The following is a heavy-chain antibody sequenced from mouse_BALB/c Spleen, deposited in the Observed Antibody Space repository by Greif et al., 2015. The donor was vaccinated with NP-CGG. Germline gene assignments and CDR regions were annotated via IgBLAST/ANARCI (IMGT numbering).Heavy chain of an antibody. Sequence: EVQLQQSGPELVKPGASVKMSCKASGYTFTSYVMHWVKQKPGQGLEWIGYINPYNDGTKYNEKFKGKATLTSDKSSSTAYMELSSLTSEDSAVYYCARGGMITTFPFAYWGQGTLVTVSA. D-gene: IGHD2-4*01. J-gene: IGHJ3*01. CDR2: INPYNDGT. CDR3: ARGGMITTFPFAY. CDR1: GYTFTSYV. V-gene: IGHV1-14*01.